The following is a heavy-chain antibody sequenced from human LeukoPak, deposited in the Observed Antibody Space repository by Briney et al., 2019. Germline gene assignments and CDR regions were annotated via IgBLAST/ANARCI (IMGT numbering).Heavy chain of an antibody. CDR1: GFTFSSYA. Sequence: GGSLRPSCAASGFTFSSYAMHWVRQAPGKGLEWVAVISYDGSNKYYADSVKGRFTISRDNSKNTLYLQMNSLRAEDTAVYYCATPQGEAFDIWGQGTMVTVSS. V-gene: IGHV3-30*04. J-gene: IGHJ3*02. CDR2: ISYDGSNK. CDR3: ATPQGEAFDI.